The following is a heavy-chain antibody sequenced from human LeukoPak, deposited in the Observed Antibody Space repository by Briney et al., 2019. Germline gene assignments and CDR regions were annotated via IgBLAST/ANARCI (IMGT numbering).Heavy chain of an antibody. V-gene: IGHV3-21*01. J-gene: IGHJ5*02. CDR1: GFTFSRYN. CDR3: ASIHVAAGYNWFDP. Sequence: KPGGSLRLSCAASGFTFSRYNMNWVRQAPGKGLEWVSCISTSSIYIYNADSVKGRFTISRDNAKNSLYLQMNSLRAEDTAVYYCASIHVAAGYNWFDPWGQGTLVTVSS. D-gene: IGHD6-13*01. CDR2: ISTSSIYI.